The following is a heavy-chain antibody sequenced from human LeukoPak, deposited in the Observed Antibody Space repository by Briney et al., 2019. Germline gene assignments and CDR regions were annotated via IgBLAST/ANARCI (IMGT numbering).Heavy chain of an antibody. CDR3: ARRKVTRVRPLDY. CDR2: INHSGST. V-gene: IGHV4-34*01. Sequence: SETLSLTCAVYGGSFSGYYWSWIRQPPGKGLEWIGEINHSGSTNYNPSLKSRVTISVDTSKNQFSLKLSSVTAADTAVYYCARRKVTRVRPLDYWAREPWSPSPQ. D-gene: IGHD5/OR15-5a*01. CDR1: GGSFSGYY. J-gene: IGHJ4*02.